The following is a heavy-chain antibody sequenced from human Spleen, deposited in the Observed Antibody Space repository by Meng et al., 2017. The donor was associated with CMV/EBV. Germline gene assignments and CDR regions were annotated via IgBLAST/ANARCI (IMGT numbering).Heavy chain of an antibody. CDR2: INHSGST. CDR3: ARGYSSGWYGVDY. Sequence: TCAVYGGSFSGYYWSWIRQPPGKGLEWIGEINHSGSTNYNPSLKSRVTISVDTSKNQFSLKLSSVTAADTAVYYCARGYSSGWYGVDYWGQGTLVSLL. V-gene: IGHV4-34*01. J-gene: IGHJ4*02. CDR1: GGSFSGYY. D-gene: IGHD6-19*01.